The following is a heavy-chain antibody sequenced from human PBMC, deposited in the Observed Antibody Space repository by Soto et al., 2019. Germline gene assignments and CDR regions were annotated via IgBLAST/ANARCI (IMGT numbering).Heavy chain of an antibody. Sequence: ASVKVSCKASGYTFTSYGISWVRQAPGQGLEWMGWISAYNGNTNYAQKLQGRVTMTTDTSTSTAYMELRSLRSDDTAVYYCARDVGHRERWNWFDPWGQGTLVTVSS. J-gene: IGHJ5*02. CDR2: ISAYNGNT. CDR1: GYTFTSYG. D-gene: IGHD1-26*01. V-gene: IGHV1-18*01. CDR3: ARDVGHRERWNWFDP.